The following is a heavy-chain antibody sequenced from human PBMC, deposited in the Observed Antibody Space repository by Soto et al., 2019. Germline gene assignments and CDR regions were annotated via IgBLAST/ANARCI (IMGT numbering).Heavy chain of an antibody. V-gene: IGHV3-48*02. Sequence: EVQLVESGGGLVQPGGSLRLSCAASGFTFSSYSMNWVRQAPGKGLEWVSYISSSSSTIYYADSAKGRFTISRDNAKNSLYLQMNSLRDEDTAVYYCARDQDYGDYSLPGYFDLWGRGTLVTVSS. J-gene: IGHJ2*01. D-gene: IGHD4-17*01. CDR2: ISSSSSTI. CDR1: GFTFSSYS. CDR3: ARDQDYGDYSLPGYFDL.